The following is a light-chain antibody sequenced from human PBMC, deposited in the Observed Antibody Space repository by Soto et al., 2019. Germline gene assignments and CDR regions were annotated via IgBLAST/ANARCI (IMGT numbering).Light chain of an antibody. Sequence: IVLTQSPGTLSLSPGERGALSCRASQSVSSNYVAWYQQKPGQAPRLLISGASSRATGIPDRFSGSGSGTDFTLTISRLEPEDFAVYYCQHRSGWPITFGQGTRLEIK. CDR3: QHRSGWPIT. J-gene: IGKJ5*01. V-gene: IGKV3D-20*02. CDR1: QSVSSNY. CDR2: GAS.